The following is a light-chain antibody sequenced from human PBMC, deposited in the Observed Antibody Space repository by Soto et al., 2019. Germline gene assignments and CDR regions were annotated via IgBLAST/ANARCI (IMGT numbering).Light chain of an antibody. J-gene: IGKJ5*01. CDR2: AAS. V-gene: IGKV1-6*01. CDR3: LQDYNYPIT. CDR1: QSIGRF. Sequence: IQMTQSPSTLCASVGDRVTITCRASQSIGRFLAWYQHQPGKAHKLLIYAASSLKSGVPSRFSGRGSGTDFTLTISSLQPEDFATYYCLQDYNYPITFGQGTRLEI.